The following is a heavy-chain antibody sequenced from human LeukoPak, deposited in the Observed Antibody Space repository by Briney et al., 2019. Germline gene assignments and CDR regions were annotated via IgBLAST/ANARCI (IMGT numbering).Heavy chain of an antibody. CDR1: GFTFSDYD. D-gene: IGHD1-1*01. Sequence: GGSLKLSCAASGFTFSDYDMHWVRQATGKGLEWVSAIGTAGDTYYTGSVKGRFTISRENAKNSLYLQMNSLRAGDTAVYYCARVAKERVGGVYYFDYWGQGTLVTVSS. J-gene: IGHJ4*02. V-gene: IGHV3-13*01. CDR2: IGTAGDT. CDR3: ARVAKERVGGVYYFDY.